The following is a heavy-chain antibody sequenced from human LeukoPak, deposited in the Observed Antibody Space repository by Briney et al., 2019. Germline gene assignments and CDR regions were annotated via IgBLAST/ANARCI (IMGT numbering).Heavy chain of an antibody. CDR1: GGTFSSYT. CDR2: IIPIFGTA. D-gene: IGHD1-26*01. CDR3: ATEMVGATREDY. J-gene: IGHJ4*02. V-gene: IGHV1-69*13. Sequence: GASVKVSCKASGGTFSSYTISWVRQAPGQGLEWMGGIIPIFGTANYAQKFQGRVTITADESTSTAYMELSSLRSEDTAVYYCATEMVGATREDYWGQGTLVTVSS.